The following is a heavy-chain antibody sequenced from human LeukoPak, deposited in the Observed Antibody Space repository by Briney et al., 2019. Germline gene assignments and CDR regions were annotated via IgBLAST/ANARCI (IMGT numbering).Heavy chain of an antibody. J-gene: IGHJ6*02. D-gene: IGHD6-13*01. CDR2: INHSGST. Sequence: SETLSLTCAVYGGSFSGYHWSWIRQPPGKGLEWIGEINHSGSTNYNPSLKSRVTISVDTSKNQFSLKLSSVTAADTAVYYCASVLGGYSSSWPRHYGMDVWGQGTTVTVSS. CDR1: GGSFSGYH. V-gene: IGHV4-34*01. CDR3: ASVLGGYSSSWPRHYGMDV.